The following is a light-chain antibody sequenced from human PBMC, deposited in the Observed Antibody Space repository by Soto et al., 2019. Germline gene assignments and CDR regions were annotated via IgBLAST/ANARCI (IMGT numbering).Light chain of an antibody. CDR3: QQFINSPYMYT. Sequence: EMVLTQSPGTLSLSPGEGATLSCRSSQDVGTNSLAWYQQKPGQAPRLLIFGASSRASGVPGRFSGSGSGTDFTLTISRLEPEDSAVYYCQQFINSPYMYTFGQGTKLEI. CDR2: GAS. CDR1: QDVGTNS. V-gene: IGKV3-20*01. J-gene: IGKJ2*01.